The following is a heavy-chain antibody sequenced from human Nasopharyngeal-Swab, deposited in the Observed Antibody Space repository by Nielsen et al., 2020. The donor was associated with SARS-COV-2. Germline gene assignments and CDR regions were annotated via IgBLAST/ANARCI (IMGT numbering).Heavy chain of an antibody. CDR3: AKDLYSDYYMDV. V-gene: IGHV3-23*01. J-gene: IGHJ6*03. CDR2: ISANGGST. D-gene: IGHD4-11*01. Sequence: GESLKISCVASGFTFSSHAMSWVRQAPGKGLDWVSSISANGGSTYYADSVKGRVTISRDNSQNMLYLQMNSLSAEDTAVYHCAKDLYSDYYMDVWGKGTTVTVSS. CDR1: GFTFSSHA.